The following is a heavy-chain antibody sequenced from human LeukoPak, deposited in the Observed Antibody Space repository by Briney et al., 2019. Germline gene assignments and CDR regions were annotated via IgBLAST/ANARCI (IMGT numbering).Heavy chain of an antibody. CDR3: ATEIHRGSGIAAV. V-gene: IGHV1-69*13. CDR1: GGTFSSCA. D-gene: IGHD6-13*01. CDR2: IIPIFGTA. J-gene: IGHJ4*02. Sequence: ASVKVSCKASGGTFSSCAISWVRQAPGQGLEWMGGIIPIFGTANYAQKFQGRVTITADESTSTAYMELSSLRSEDTAVYYCATEIHRGSGIAAVWGQGTLVTVSS.